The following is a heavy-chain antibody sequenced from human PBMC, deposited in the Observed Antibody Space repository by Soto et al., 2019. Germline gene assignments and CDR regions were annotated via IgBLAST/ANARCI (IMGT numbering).Heavy chain of an antibody. D-gene: IGHD3-3*01. CDR2: MNPNSGNT. V-gene: IGHV1-8*01. CDR3: ARANLQYDFWSGYYKRPPLHYYYMDV. Sequence: QVQLVQSGAEVKKPGASVKVSCKASGYTFTSYDINWVRQATGQGLEWMGWMNPNSGNTGYAQKFQGRVTMTRNTSISTAYMELSSLRSEDTAVYYCARANLQYDFWSGYYKRPPLHYYYMDVWGKGTTVTVSS. J-gene: IGHJ6*03. CDR1: GYTFTSYD.